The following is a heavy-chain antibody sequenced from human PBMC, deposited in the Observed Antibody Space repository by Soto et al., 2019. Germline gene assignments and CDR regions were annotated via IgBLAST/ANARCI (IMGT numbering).Heavy chain of an antibody. Sequence: EVQLVESGGGLVQPGGSLKLSCAASGFIFSGSAVHWVRQASGKGLEWVGRILSKAGNYATAYPASMKGRFTISRDDSENTAFLQMNSLKTADTAVYYCIRGGSPYYYDYWGQGTLVAASS. V-gene: IGHV3-73*01. CDR1: GFIFSGSA. J-gene: IGHJ4*02. CDR2: ILSKAGNYAT. CDR3: IRGGSPYYYDY.